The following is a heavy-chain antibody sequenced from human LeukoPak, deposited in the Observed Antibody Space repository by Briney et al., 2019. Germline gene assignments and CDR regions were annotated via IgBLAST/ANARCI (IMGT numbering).Heavy chain of an antibody. Sequence: SVKVSCKASGGTFSSYAISWVRQAPGQGLEWMGRIIPILGIANYAQKFQGRVTITADKSTSTAYMELSSLRPEDTAVYYCAREGIVVVVAAIVDAFDIWGQGTMVTVSS. D-gene: IGHD2-15*01. CDR1: GGTFSSYA. J-gene: IGHJ3*02. CDR2: IIPILGIA. V-gene: IGHV1-69*04. CDR3: AREGIVVVVAAIVDAFDI.